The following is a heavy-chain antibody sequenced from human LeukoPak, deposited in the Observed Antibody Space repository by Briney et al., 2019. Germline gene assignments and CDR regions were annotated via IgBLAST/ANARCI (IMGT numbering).Heavy chain of an antibody. J-gene: IGHJ4*02. CDR3: ASGGGYSSSDY. V-gene: IGHV3-11*03. CDR1: GFTFSDYY. D-gene: IGHD3-22*01. CDR2: ISGSSSCT. Sequence: GGSLRLSCSASGFTFSDYYMSWIRQAPGKGLEWVSYISGSSSCTNYADSVKGRFTISRDNAKNSLYLQMNSLRAEDTAVYYCASGGGYSSSDYWGQGTLVTVSS.